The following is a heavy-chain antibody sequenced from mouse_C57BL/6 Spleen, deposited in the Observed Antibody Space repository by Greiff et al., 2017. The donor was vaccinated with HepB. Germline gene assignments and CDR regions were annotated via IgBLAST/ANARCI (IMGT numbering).Heavy chain of an antibody. CDR3: ARNWITTVVEAMDY. D-gene: IGHD1-1*01. V-gene: IGHV2-2*01. CDR1: GFSLTSYG. J-gene: IGHJ4*01. Sequence: QVQLKESGPGLVQPSQSLSITCTVSGFSLTSYGVHWVRQSPGKGLEWLGVIWSGGSTDYNAAFISRLSISKDNSKSQVFFKMNSLQADDTAIYYCARNWITTVVEAMDYWGQGTSVTVSS. CDR2: IWSGGST.